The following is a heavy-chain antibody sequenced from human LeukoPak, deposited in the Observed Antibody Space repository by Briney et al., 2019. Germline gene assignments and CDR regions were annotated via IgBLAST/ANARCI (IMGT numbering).Heavy chain of an antibody. V-gene: IGHV4-59*08. CDR1: GVPIDNYY. J-gene: IGHJ3*02. Sequence: PSETLSLTCTVSGVPIDNYYWTWIRQPPGKRLEWIGYVYSSGNTNYNPSLKSRVTISFGTPKNQFSLKLSSVTAADTALYYCARQWGTRFDIWGQGTMVVVSS. CDR2: VYSSGNT. D-gene: IGHD3-16*01. CDR3: ARQWGTRFDI.